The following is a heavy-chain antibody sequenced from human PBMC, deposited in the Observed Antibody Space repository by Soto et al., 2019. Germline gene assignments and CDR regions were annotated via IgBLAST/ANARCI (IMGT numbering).Heavy chain of an antibody. CDR2: MNTNSTNT. D-gene: IGHD3-3*01. CDR3: AKADDGVWNGYYDNWFDP. CDR1: GYTFTSYD. J-gene: IGHJ5*02. Sequence: ASVKVSCTASGYTFTSYDINWARQATGQGLEGKGRMNTNSTNTGYTKKFQGRLTMSSNTSISTAYMELSILRSEVTAVYSCAKADDGVWNGYYDNWFDPWGQGTLVTVSS. V-gene: IGHV1-8*01.